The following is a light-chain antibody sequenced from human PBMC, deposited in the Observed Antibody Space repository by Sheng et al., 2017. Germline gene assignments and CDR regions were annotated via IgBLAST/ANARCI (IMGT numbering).Light chain of an antibody. J-gene: IGKJ1*01. V-gene: IGKV3-20*01. CDR3: QQYGSSPWT. CDR2: GAS. CDR1: QSVSSSH. Sequence: EIVLTQSPGTLSLSPGERATLSCRASQSVSSSHLAWYQQKPGQAPRLLIYGASSRATGFPDRFSGSGSGTDFTLTISSLEPEDFAVYYCQQYGSSPWTFGQGTKVEIK.